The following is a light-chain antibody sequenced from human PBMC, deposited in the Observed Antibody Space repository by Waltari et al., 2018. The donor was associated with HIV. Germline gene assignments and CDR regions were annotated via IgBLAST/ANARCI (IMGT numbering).Light chain of an antibody. CDR2: GIS. CDR1: SSDLSSLNF. V-gene: IGLV2-14*01. CDR3: SSSAPRGSVV. Sequence: HSVLTQPASVSGSPGQSITLSCSGPSSDLSSLNFFSWYQQSPGNAPKLIIFGISSRPSGTSSLSAGTKSDDTASLTISALQAEDEADYYCSSSAPRGSVVFGGGTKLTVL. J-gene: IGLJ3*02.